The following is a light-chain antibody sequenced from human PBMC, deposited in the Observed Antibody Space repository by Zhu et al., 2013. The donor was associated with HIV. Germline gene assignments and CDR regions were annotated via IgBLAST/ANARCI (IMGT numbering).Light chain of an antibody. Sequence: EIVLTQSPGTLSLSPGERATLSCRASQVVTSNFLAWYQQKPGQAPRLLIYGASSRATGIPDRFSGSGSGTDFSLTINRLGPEDFAVYYCQQYNSPSFTFGPGTKVDIK. CDR3: QQYNSPSFT. V-gene: IGKV3-20*01. J-gene: IGKJ3*01. CDR2: GAS. CDR1: QVVTSNF.